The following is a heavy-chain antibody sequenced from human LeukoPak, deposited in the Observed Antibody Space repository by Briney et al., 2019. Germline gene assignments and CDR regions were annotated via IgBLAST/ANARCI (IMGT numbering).Heavy chain of an antibody. J-gene: IGHJ4*02. CDR1: GGSISTSNYY. CDR2: IFYSGST. Sequence: PSETLSLTCTVSGGSISTSNYYWGWVRQPPGRGLEWIGNIFYSGSTYYSPSLKSRVTISLDTSKNHFSLKLSSVTAADTAMYYCARNPDYYDSSGYYYFDYWGQGTLVTVSS. V-gene: IGHV4-39*07. CDR3: ARNPDYYDSSGYYYFDY. D-gene: IGHD3-22*01.